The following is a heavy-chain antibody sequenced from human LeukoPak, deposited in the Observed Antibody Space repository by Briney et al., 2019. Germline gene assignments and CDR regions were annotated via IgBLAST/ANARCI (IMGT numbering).Heavy chain of an antibody. CDR1: AYTFTGHY. J-gene: IGHJ4*02. Sequence: ASVKVSCKASAYTFTGHYMHWVRQAPGQGLEWMGWINPNTGGTNYAQKFQGRVTMTRDTSISTAYMELSWLRSDDTGVYFCARDHLGANGGADYWGQGTLVTVSS. D-gene: IGHD1-26*01. CDR2: INPNTGGT. V-gene: IGHV1-2*02. CDR3: ARDHLGANGGADY.